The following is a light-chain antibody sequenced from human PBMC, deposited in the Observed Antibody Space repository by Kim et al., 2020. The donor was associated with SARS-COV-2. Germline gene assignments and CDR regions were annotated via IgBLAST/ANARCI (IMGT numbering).Light chain of an antibody. CDR3: SSYPPINNLV. J-gene: IGLJ3*02. Sequence: GQSVTISCTGTSSDVGNYDYVSWYQQHPGKPPKLIIFEVNRRPSGVPDRFSASKSGNTASLTVSGLQFDDDADYFCSSYPPINNLVFGGGTQLTVL. CDR2: EVN. CDR1: SSDVGNYDY. V-gene: IGLV2-8*01.